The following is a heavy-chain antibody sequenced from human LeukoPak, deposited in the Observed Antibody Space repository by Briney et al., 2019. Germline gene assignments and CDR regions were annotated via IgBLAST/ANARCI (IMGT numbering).Heavy chain of an antibody. CDR2: INSDGSTT. CDR1: GFTFSTYW. Sequence: GGSLRLSCAASGFTFSTYWMHWVRQAPGKGLVWVSRINSDGSTTTYADSVKGRFTISRDYVKNTLYLQMNILRAEDTAVYYCARLGAAADYFDYWGQGTLVTVSS. CDR3: ARLGAAADYFDY. J-gene: IGHJ4*02. D-gene: IGHD6-13*01. V-gene: IGHV3-74*01.